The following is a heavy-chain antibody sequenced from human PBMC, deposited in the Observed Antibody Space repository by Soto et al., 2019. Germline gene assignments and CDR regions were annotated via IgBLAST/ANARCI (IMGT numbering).Heavy chain of an antibody. Sequence: QVQLLQSGAEVKKPGASVKVSCKASGYTFTSYGISWVRQAPGQGLEWMGWINAYNGNTNYARKLQGRVTMNTNTSTSTAYMELRSLRSDDTAVYYCASDVGYGLIDYWGQGTLVTVSS. V-gene: IGHV1-18*01. J-gene: IGHJ4*02. CDR1: GYTFTSYG. D-gene: IGHD5-18*01. CDR3: ASDVGYGLIDY. CDR2: INAYNGNT.